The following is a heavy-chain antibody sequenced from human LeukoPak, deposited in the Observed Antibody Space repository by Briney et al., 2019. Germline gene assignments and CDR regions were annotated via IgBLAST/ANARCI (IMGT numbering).Heavy chain of an antibody. J-gene: IGHJ4*02. CDR1: GGSISSSSYY. CDR2: IYYSGST. V-gene: IGHV4-39*01. Sequence: SETLSLTCTVSGGSISSSSYYWGWIRQPPGKGLEWIGSIYYSGSTYCNPSLKSRVTISVDTSKNQFSLKLSSVTAADTAVYYCARGLVGAVGTLYYFDYWGQGALVTVSS. D-gene: IGHD1-26*01. CDR3: ARGLVGAVGTLYYFDY.